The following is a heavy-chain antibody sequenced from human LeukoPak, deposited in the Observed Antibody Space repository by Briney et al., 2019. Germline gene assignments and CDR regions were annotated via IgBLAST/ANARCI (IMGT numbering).Heavy chain of an antibody. J-gene: IGHJ4*02. CDR1: GGTFTDYS. D-gene: IGHD2-21*01. Sequence: ASVKVSCKAPGGTFTDYSISWVRQAPGQGLEWMGWINPNSGGTNYAQKLQGRVTMTTDTSTSTAYMELRSLRSDDTAVYYCARELFGRFEYWGQGTLVTVSS. V-gene: IGHV1-18*01. CDR2: INPNSGGT. CDR3: ARELFGRFEY.